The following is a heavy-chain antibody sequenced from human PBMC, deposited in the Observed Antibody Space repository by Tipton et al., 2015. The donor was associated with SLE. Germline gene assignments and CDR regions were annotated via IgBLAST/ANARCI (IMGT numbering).Heavy chain of an antibody. CDR1: GDNFTTYG. V-gene: IGHV1-69*01. CDR3: ATVRESHRGGDYFFDN. CDR2: TLPLFPRS. Sequence: QVQLVQSGAEVKRPGSSVKVSCKASGDNFTTYGLSWVRQAPGHGLEWMGGTLPLFPRSFYAQNFPGSLTITTHESANTAYMHQSTLASVDAAVYYYATVRESHRGGDYFFDNWDQRTLGTVSS. J-gene: IGHJ4*02. D-gene: IGHD2-21*02.